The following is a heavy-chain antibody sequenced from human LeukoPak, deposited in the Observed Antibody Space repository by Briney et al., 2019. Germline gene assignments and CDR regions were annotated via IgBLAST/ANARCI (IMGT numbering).Heavy chain of an antibody. V-gene: IGHV3-15*01. CDR3: TTYSRGSCPF. CDR2: IYRSSNGETT. J-gene: IGHJ4*02. D-gene: IGHD6-19*01. CDR1: GITFSNAC. Sequence: GGSLRLSCAASGITFSNACMTWFRQAPGKGLEWVGRIYRSSNGETTDYGAPVKGRFTMSRDDPKNTLYLQMNSLKTEDTAVYYCTTYSRGSCPFWGQGTLVTVSS.